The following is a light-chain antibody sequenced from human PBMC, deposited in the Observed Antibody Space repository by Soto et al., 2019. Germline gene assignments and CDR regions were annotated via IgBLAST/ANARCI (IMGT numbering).Light chain of an antibody. CDR3: YQYGSTPPT. V-gene: IGKV3-15*01. CDR2: GAS. CDR1: QSVSNT. Sequence: EIVMTQSPATLSVSPGEGATLSCRASQSVSNTLAWYQQKPGQAPRLLIYGASTRATGIPARFSGSGSGTDFTLTISRLEPEDFVVFYCYQYGSTPPTFGQGTKVDIK. J-gene: IGKJ1*01.